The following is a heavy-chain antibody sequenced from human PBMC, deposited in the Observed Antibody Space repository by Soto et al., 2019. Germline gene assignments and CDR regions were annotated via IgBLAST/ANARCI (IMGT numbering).Heavy chain of an antibody. V-gene: IGHV3-23*01. D-gene: IGHD2-2*01. Sequence: EVQVLESGGGLVQPGGSLRLSCAASGFTFSSYAMSWVRQAPGKGLEWVSAIRSSGAGTYHANSVKGRFTISRDNSKNTLHLQMDSLRAEDTAIYYCAKPYCSSASCYEVYWYFDLWGRGTLVTVSS. CDR2: IRSSGAGT. J-gene: IGHJ2*01. CDR3: AKPYCSSASCYEVYWYFDL. CDR1: GFTFSSYA.